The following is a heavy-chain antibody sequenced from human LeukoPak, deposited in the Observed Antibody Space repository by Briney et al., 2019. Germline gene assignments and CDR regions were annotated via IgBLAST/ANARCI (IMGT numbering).Heavy chain of an antibody. Sequence: GGSLRLSCAASGFTFSSYGMHWVRQAPGKGLEWVAFIRYDGSNKYYADSVKGRLTISRDNSKNTLYLQMNSLRAEDTAVYYCAKDWGRYYYGSGSSDGFDYWGQGTLVTVSS. CDR2: IRYDGSNK. V-gene: IGHV3-30*02. D-gene: IGHD3-10*01. CDR3: AKDWGRYYYGSGSSDGFDY. J-gene: IGHJ4*02. CDR1: GFTFSSYG.